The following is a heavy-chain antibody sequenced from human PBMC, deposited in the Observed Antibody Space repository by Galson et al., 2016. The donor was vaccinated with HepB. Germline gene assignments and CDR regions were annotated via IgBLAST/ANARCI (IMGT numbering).Heavy chain of an antibody. CDR3: ARDPTRGFGIFDP. J-gene: IGHJ5*02. D-gene: IGHD3-10*01. V-gene: IGHV4-59*01. CDR2: IFYIGST. CDR1: GGSIRSYY. Sequence: SETLSLTCTVSGGSIRSYYWSWIRQPPGKGLEWIGYIFYIGSTNYNPSLKSRVTISVDTSKNQFSLKLSSVTAADTAVYYCARDPTRGFGIFDPWGQGTLVTVSA.